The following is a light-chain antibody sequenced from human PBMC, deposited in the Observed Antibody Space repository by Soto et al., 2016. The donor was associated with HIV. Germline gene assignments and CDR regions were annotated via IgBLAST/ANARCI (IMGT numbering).Light chain of an antibody. CDR1: TLELKV. CDR2: DDR. CDR3: QVWDNSDHYV. V-gene: IGLV3-21*03. J-gene: IGLJ1*01. Sequence: SYELTQTPPVSVAPRKDGHDYLWGKRTLELKVVHWYQQKSGQAPVLVVYDDRDRPSGIPERFSGSNSGNTATLIINKVEDGDEADYYCQVWDNSDHYVFGPGTKVSVL.